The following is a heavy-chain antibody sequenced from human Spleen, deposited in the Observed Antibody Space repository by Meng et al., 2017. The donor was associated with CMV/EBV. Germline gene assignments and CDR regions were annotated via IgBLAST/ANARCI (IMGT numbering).Heavy chain of an antibody. CDR1: GGSFSGSY. Sequence: YGGSFSGSYWSWIRQPPGKELEWIGEINHSGSTNYNPSLKSRVTISVDTSKNQFSLKLSSVTAADTAVYYCARDNSDNSGYFRIPYYWSQGTLVTVSS. CDR3: ARDNSDNSGYFRIPYY. J-gene: IGHJ4*02. D-gene: IGHD3-22*01. V-gene: IGHV4-34*01. CDR2: INHSGST.